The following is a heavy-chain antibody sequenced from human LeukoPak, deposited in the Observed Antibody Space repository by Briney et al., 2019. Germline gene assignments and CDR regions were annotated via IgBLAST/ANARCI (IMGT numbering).Heavy chain of an antibody. CDR3: AKDRGSYTPFDY. CDR1: GFTFSSYG. V-gene: IGHV3-30*18. CDR2: ISYDGSNK. J-gene: IGHJ4*02. Sequence: GGSLRLSCAASGFTFSSYGMHWVRQAPGKGLEWVAVISYDGSNKYYADSVKGRFTISRDNSKNTLYLQMNSLRAEDTAVYYCAKDRGSYTPFDYWGQGTLVTVSS. D-gene: IGHD1-26*01.